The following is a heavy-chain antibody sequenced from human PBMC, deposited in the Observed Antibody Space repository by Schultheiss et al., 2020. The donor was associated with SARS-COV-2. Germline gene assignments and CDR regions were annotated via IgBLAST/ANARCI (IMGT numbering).Heavy chain of an antibody. D-gene: IGHD3-22*01. CDR1: GFTFSRYG. CDR3: VRDNTDYYDSTGYHCDNEGY. J-gene: IGHJ4*02. V-gene: IGHV3-33*01. CDR2: IWYEGSDE. Sequence: GGSLRLSCAASGFTFSRYGMQWVRQAPGKGLEWVAAIWYEGSDEYYAESVKGRFTISRDNSKNTLYLQINSLRDEDTAVYYCVRDNTDYYDSTGYHCDNEGYWGQGTLVTVSS.